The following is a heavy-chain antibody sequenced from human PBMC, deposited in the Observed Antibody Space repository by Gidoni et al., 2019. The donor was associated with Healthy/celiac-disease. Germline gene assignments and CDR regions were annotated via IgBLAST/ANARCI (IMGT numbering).Heavy chain of an antibody. D-gene: IGHD2-2*01. V-gene: IGHV4-34*01. CDR2: INHSGST. CDR1: GGSFSGYY. CDR3: ARGIRYCSSTSCSEKIFDY. J-gene: IGHJ4*02. Sequence: QVQLQQWGAGLLKPSETLSLTCAVYGGSFSGYYWSWIRQPPGKGLEWIGEINHSGSTNYNPSLKSRVTISVDTSKNQFSLKLSSVTAADTAVYYCARGIRYCSSTSCSEKIFDYWGQGTLVTVSS.